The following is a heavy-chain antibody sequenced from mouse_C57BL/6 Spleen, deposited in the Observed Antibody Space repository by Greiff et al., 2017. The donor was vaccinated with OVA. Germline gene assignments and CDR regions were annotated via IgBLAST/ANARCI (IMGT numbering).Heavy chain of an antibody. J-gene: IGHJ2*01. CDR3: ARRRGGENYFDY. V-gene: IGHV1-69*01. Sequence: QVQLQQPGAELVMPGASVKLSCKASGYTFTSYWMHWVKQRPGQGLAWIGEIDPSDSYTNYNQKFKGKSTLTVDKSSSTAYMQLSSLTSEDSAVYYCARRRGGENYFDYWGQGTTLTVSS. CDR1: GYTFTSYW. CDR2: IDPSDSYT.